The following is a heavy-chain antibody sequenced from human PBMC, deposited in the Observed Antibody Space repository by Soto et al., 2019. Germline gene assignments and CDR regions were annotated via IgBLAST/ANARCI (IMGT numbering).Heavy chain of an antibody. CDR1: GFTFRSYF. CDR2: VTGDGSTT. J-gene: IGHJ6*02. V-gene: IGHV3-74*01. D-gene: IGHD1-20*01. CDR3: ARENWYSMDV. Sequence: EVQLVESGGGSVQPGGSLRLYCAASGFTFRSYFMAWVRQAPGKGLVLVSQVTGDGSTTNYADSVRGRFTISRDNAKNTLYLQMNSLRDEDTAIYYCARENWYSMDVWGQGTTVTVSS.